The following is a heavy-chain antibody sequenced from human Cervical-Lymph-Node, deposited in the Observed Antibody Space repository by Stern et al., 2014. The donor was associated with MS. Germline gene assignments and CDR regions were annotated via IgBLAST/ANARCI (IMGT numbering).Heavy chain of an antibody. J-gene: IGHJ4*02. CDR3: ATVIAGRRAPFDH. CDR2: INPNGGFE. D-gene: IGHD6-6*01. CDR1: ENTFSTYY. V-gene: IGHV1-46*01. Sequence: QVQMEQSGAEVKKPGASVKISCTTSENTFSTYYVHCVRQTHGQGNEREGMINPNGGFEDYERRFQDRDHLRRETAKSTADVDVCSLRLEDTAVFYCATVIAGRRAPFDHWGQGTLVTVSS.